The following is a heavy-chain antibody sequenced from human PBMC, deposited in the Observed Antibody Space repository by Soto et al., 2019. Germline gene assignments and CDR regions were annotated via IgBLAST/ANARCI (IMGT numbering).Heavy chain of an antibody. J-gene: IGHJ4*02. V-gene: IGHV4-61*08. CDR2: IYYTGST. CDR1: GGSVNSGDYS. D-gene: IGHD2-21*02. Sequence: SETLSLTFTVSGGSVNSGDYSWSWVRQPPGKGLEWLGFIYYTGSTHYNPSLKSRVTILVDTSKNQFSLRLNSVTAADTAVYYCARGPLTYCVSDCLDFWGQGLLVTVSS. CDR3: ARGPLTYCVSDCLDF.